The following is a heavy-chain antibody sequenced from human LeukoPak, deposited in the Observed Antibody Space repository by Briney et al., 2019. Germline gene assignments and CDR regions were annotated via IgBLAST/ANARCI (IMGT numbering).Heavy chain of an antibody. CDR3: ARVRDDSSGYPLYYYYYMDV. V-gene: IGHV1-69*05. CDR2: IIPIFGTA. J-gene: IGHJ6*03. CDR1: GGTFSSYA. D-gene: IGHD3-22*01. Sequence: SAKVSCKASGGTFSSYAISWVRQAPGQGLEWMGGIIPIFGTANYAQKFQGRVTITTDESTSTAYMELSSLRSEDTAVYYCARVRDDSSGYPLYYYYYMDVWGKGTTVTVSS.